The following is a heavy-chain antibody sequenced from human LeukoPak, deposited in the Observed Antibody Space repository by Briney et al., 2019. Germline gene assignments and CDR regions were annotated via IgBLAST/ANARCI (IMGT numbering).Heavy chain of an antibody. Sequence: SETLSLTCTVSGGSISGYYWTWIRQHPGKGLEWIGYIYYSGSTYYHPSLKSRVTISVDTSKNQFSLILSSVTAADTAVYYCARVGGGVDYWGQGTLVTVSS. D-gene: IGHD3-16*01. V-gene: IGHV4-31*03. J-gene: IGHJ4*02. CDR3: ARVGGGVDY. CDR2: IYYSGST. CDR1: GGSISGYY.